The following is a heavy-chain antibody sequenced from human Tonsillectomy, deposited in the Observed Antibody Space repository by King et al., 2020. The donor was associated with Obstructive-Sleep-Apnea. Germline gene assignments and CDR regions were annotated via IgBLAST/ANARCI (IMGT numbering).Heavy chain of an antibody. Sequence: VQLVESGGGLVQPGGSLRLSCAASGFTVSSNYMSWVRQAPGKGLEWVSLIYSGGSTYYADSVKGRFTISRDNSKNTLYLQMNSLRAEATAGDYDGRVEQYHTDAVKGRLTNARHKSQNTLYLKMQRLRDEETAVYYCRRGGSVEWGQGTLVTVSS. CDR3: GRVEQYHTDAVKGRLTNARHKSQNTLYLKMQRLRDEETAVYYCRRGGSVE. CDR1: GFTVSSNY. J-gene: IGHJ4*02. D-gene: IGHD3-10*01. V-gene: IGHV3-66*01. CDR2: IYSGGST.